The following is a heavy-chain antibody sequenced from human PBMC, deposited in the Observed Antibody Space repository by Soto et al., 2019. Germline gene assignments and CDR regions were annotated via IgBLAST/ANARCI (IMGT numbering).Heavy chain of an antibody. Sequence: EVQLVESGGGLVQPGGSLRLSCAASGLTVRNNFMSWVRQAPGKGLEWVSIIYNDGSTFYADSVEGRFTISRDSSENTLYLQLNSLRAEDTAVYYCARDFDTSRDDWAYYGMDVWGQGTTVTVSS. CDR2: IYNDGST. D-gene: IGHD6-13*01. CDR1: GLTVRNNF. CDR3: ARDFDTSRDDWAYYGMDV. J-gene: IGHJ6*02. V-gene: IGHV3-66*01.